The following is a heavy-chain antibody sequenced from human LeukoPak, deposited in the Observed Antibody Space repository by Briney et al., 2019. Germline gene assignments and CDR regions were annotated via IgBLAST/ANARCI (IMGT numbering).Heavy chain of an antibody. J-gene: IGHJ4*02. Sequence: GGSLRLSCAASGFTFSSYAMSWVRQAPGKGPEWVSGVSGSGGSTYYADSVKGRFTISRDNSKNTLYLQMNSLRAEDTAVYYCAKDLDIVATITGNWGQGTLVTVSS. CDR1: GFTFSSYA. CDR2: VSGSGGST. CDR3: AKDLDIVATITGN. V-gene: IGHV3-23*01. D-gene: IGHD5-12*01.